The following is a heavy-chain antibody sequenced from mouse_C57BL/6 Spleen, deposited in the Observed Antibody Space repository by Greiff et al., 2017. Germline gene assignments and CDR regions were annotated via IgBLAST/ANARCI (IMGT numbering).Heavy chain of an antibody. CDR2: IDPSDSYT. J-gene: IGHJ3*01. D-gene: IGHD2-1*01. V-gene: IGHV1-59*01. CDR3: ARHSYYGNSAWFAY. Sequence: VQLQQPGAELVRPGTSVKLSCKASGYTFTSYWMHWVKQRPGQGLEWIGVIDPSDSYTNYNQKFKGKATLTVDTSSSTAYMQLSSLTSEDSAVYYCARHSYYGNSAWFAYWGQGTLVTVSA. CDR1: GYTFTSYW.